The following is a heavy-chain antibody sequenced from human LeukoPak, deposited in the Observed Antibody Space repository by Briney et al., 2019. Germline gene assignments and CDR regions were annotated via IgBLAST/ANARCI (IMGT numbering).Heavy chain of an antibody. V-gene: IGHV3-7*03. Sequence: GGSLRLSCAASGFNFNNYWMSWLRQAPGKGLEWVANIKDDGSEEYYVDSVKGRFTISRDSSKNTLYLQMNSLRAEDTAVYYCAKVSGGGLYYDGMDVWGQGTTVTVSS. CDR1: GFNFNNYW. J-gene: IGHJ6*02. CDR3: AKVSGGGLYYDGMDV. D-gene: IGHD1-14*01. CDR2: IKDDGSEE.